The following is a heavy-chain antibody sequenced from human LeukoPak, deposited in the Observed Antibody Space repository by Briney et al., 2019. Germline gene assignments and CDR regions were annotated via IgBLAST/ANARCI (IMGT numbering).Heavy chain of an antibody. V-gene: IGHV3-48*03. CDR1: GFTFSSYE. CDR2: ISGSGSTI. Sequence: GGSLRLSCAASGFTFSSYEMNWVRQAPGKGLEWVSYISGSGSTIYYADSVKGRFTISRDNSRNTLFLQMGSLRAEDMAVYYCARVGDETAFDIWGQGTMVTVSS. J-gene: IGHJ3*02. CDR3: ARVGDETAFDI. D-gene: IGHD4-17*01.